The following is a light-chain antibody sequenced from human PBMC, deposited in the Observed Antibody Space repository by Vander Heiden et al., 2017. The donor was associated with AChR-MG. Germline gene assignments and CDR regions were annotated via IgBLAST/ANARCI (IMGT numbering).Light chain of an antibody. CDR2: DAS. Sequence: DIQMTQSPSTLSASVGDRVTITCRASQSITTWLAWYQQKPGKAPKLLIYDASSFESGVPSRFSGSGSGTEFTLTISSLQPDDFASYYCQQYNSYSPDTFGQGTKLEI. CDR3: QQYNSYSPDT. J-gene: IGKJ2*01. CDR1: QSITTW. V-gene: IGKV1-5*01.